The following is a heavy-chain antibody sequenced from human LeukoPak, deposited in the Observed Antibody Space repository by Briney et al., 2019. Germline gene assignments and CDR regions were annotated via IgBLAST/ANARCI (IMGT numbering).Heavy chain of an antibody. Sequence: SVKVSCKASGGTFSSYAISWVRQAPGQGLEWMGRIIPILGIANYAQKFQGRVTITADKSTSTAYMELSSLRSEDTAVYYCARYEVGENWFDPWGQGTLVTVSS. CDR3: ARYEVGENWFDP. CDR2: IIPILGIA. D-gene: IGHD4-17*01. CDR1: GGTFSSYA. V-gene: IGHV1-69*04. J-gene: IGHJ5*02.